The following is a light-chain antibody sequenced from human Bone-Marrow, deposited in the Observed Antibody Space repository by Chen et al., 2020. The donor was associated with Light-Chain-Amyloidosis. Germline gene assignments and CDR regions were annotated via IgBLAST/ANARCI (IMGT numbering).Light chain of an antibody. Sequence: EIVLTQSPGTLSLSPGEGANLSCRASQTISSNYLTWYQQNFGQAPRLLIYGSSSRATGIPARFTGSGSGTDFTLTINRLEPEDFAMYYCQQYGTSPLTFGGGTKVEIK. J-gene: IGKJ4*01. CDR2: GSS. CDR1: QTISSNY. CDR3: QQYGTSPLT. V-gene: IGKV3-20*01.